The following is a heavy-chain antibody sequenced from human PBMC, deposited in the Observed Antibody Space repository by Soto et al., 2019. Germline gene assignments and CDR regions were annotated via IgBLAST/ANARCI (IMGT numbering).Heavy chain of an antibody. CDR2: IKQDGSEK. CDR3: ARDNMITFGGAPAH. V-gene: IGHV3-7*03. Sequence: VGSLRLSCASSGFTFSSYWMSWVRHAPGKGLEWVANIKQDGSEKYYVDSVKGRFTISRDNAKNSLYLQMNSLRAEDTAVYYCARDNMITFGGAPAHWGQGTLVSVSS. D-gene: IGHD3-16*01. CDR1: GFTFSSYW. J-gene: IGHJ4*02.